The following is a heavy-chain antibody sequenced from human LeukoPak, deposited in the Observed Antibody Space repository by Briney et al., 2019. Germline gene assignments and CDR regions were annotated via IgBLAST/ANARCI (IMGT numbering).Heavy chain of an antibody. J-gene: IGHJ4*02. CDR3: ARVGSGSSYRPFDY. V-gene: IGHV3-66*01. Sequence: GGSLRLSCAASGFTVSSNYMSWVRQAPGKGLEWVSVIYSGGSTYYADSVKGRFTISRDNSKNTLYLQMNSLRAEDTAVYYCARVGSGSSYRPFDYWGQGTLVTVSS. CDR2: IYSGGST. CDR1: GFTVSSNY. D-gene: IGHD3-10*01.